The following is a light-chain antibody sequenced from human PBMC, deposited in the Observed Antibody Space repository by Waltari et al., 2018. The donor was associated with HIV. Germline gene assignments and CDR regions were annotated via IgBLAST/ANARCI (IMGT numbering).Light chain of an antibody. V-gene: IGLV2-14*01. Sequence: QSALPQPPSVSASPGHSITITCTRPRIDVGCVTCVSWSQQHPGKAPQLMIYEVFHRPSGVSNRFSGFKSANTASLTISGLQAEDEAYYYCSSYTSSSTWVFGGGTKLTVL. CDR3: SSYTSSSTWV. J-gene: IGLJ3*02. CDR2: EVF. CDR1: RIDVGCVTC.